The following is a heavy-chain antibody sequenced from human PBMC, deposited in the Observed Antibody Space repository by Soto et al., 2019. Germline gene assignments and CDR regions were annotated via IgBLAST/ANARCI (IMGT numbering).Heavy chain of an antibody. CDR1: GYTFTNSD. CDR3: ASHSSGWSYYYGMDV. J-gene: IGHJ6*02. Sequence: ASVKVSCKASGYTFTNSDINWVRQATGQGLEWVGWMNPNSGNSGCAQKFQGRVTMTTDTSTSTAYMELRSLRSDDTAVYYCASHSSGWSYYYGMDVWGQGTTVTVS. CDR2: MNPNSGNS. V-gene: IGHV1-8*01. D-gene: IGHD6-19*01.